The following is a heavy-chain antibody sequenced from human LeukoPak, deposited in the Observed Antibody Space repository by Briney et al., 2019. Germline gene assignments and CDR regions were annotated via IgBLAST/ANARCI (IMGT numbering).Heavy chain of an antibody. CDR1: GYTFTSYY. J-gene: IGHJ5*02. CDR3: ARDGPVRGVIAGNRNWFDP. D-gene: IGHD3-10*01. Sequence: GASVKVSCKASGYTFTSYYMRWVRQAPGQGLEWMGIINPSGGSTSYAQKFQGRVTMTRDTSTSTVYMELSSLRSEDTAVYYCARDGPVRGVIAGNRNWFDPWGQGTLVTVSS. CDR2: INPSGGST. V-gene: IGHV1-46*01.